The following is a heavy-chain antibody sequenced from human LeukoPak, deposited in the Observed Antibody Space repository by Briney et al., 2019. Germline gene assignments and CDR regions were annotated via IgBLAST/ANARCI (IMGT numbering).Heavy chain of an antibody. CDR3: AKDSRGYQDYFDY. CDR1: GFTFSSYG. Sequence: PGGSLRLSCAASGFTFSSYGMSWVRQAPGKGLEWVSVISGSGGSTYYAASVKGRFTISRDNSKNTLYLQMNSLRAEDTAVYYCAKDSRGYQDYFDYWGQETQVTVSS. D-gene: IGHD3-22*01. V-gene: IGHV3-23*01. J-gene: IGHJ4*02. CDR2: ISGSGGST.